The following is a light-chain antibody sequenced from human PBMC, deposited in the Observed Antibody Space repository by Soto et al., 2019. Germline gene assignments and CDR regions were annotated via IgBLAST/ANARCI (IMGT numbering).Light chain of an antibody. V-gene: IGKV3-11*01. J-gene: IGKJ5*01. CDR3: YQRINWPPIT. Sequence: EIVLTQSPGTLSLSPGERATLSCRASQSVRNYLAWYQQKPGQPPRLLIYDASNRATGIPARFSGSGSGTDFSLTISSLEPEDVVVYYCYQRINWPPITFGQGTRLEIK. CDR2: DAS. CDR1: QSVRNY.